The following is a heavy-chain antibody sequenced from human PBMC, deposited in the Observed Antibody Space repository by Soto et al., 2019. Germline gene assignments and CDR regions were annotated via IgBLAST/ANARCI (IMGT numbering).Heavy chain of an antibody. D-gene: IGHD3-10*01. CDR2: IYYSGST. CDR1: GGSISSGDYY. Sequence: SETLSLTCTVSGGSISSGDYYWSWIRQPPGKGLEWIGYIYYSGSTYYNPSLKSRVTISVDTSKNQFSLKLSSVTAADTAVYYCARDSRRITMVRGVIMVGYYGMDVWGQGTTVTVSS. V-gene: IGHV4-30-4*01. CDR3: ARDSRRITMVRGVIMVGYYGMDV. J-gene: IGHJ6*02.